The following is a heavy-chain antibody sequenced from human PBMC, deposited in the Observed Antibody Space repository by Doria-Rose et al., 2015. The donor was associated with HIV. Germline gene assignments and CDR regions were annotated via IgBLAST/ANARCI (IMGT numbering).Heavy chain of an antibody. J-gene: IGHJ4*02. Sequence: VQSGAEVEKPGASVKVSCKSSGYIFITYYIHWVRQVPGQGLEWMAWINPNTGSSNFAQKFQGRVSMTRDTSISTAYMELSGLRFDDTAVYYCARSVAGRDFYFDYWGQGSLVTVSS. CDR2: INPNTGSS. V-gene: IGHV1-2*02. CDR3: ARSVAGRDFYFDY. CDR1: GYIFITYY.